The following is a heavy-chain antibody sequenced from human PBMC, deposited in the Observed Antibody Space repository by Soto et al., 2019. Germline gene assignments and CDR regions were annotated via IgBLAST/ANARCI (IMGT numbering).Heavy chain of an antibody. CDR2: INHSGST. V-gene: IGHV4-34*01. D-gene: IGHD2-15*01. CDR1: GGSFSGYY. J-gene: IGHJ4*02. CDR3: ARVSPVYCSGGSCPFTLDY. Sequence: SETLSLTCAVYGGSFSGYYWSWIRQPPGKGLEWIGEINHSGSTNYNPSLKSRVTISVDTSKNQFSLKLSSVTAADTAVYYCARVSPVYCSGGSCPFTLDYRGQGTLVTVSS.